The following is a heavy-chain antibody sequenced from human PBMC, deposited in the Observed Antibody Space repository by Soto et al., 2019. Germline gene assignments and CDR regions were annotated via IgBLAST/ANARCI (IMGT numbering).Heavy chain of an antibody. CDR1: GYTFRDYG. V-gene: IGHV1-18*01. CDR2: ISAFNGNT. D-gene: IGHD6-19*01. Sequence: QVQLVQSGAEVKKPGASVKVSCKASGYTFRDYGISWVRQAPGQGLEWMGWISAFNGNTNYTKKFQDRVTVTTDTSTNTAYMELRSLRSDDTAVYYCARDQQWLVPVRLNVDFWGPGTPVIVS. J-gene: IGHJ4*02. CDR3: ARDQQWLVPVRLNVDF.